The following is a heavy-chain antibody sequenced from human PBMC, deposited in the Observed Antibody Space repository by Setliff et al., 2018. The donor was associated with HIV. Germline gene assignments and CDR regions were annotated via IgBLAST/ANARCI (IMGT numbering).Heavy chain of an antibody. CDR2: IYYRGTP. J-gene: IGHJ4*02. CDR1: GGSINSRGYY. V-gene: IGHV4-39*07. D-gene: IGHD3-22*01. CDR3: ARGALSLTMTKLLSFFDS. Sequence: PSETLSLTCTVSGGSINSRGYYWGWIRQPPGRGLEWIASIYYRGTPYYSPSLKSRVNISIDASKNQFSLNLTSVIAADTAIYFCARGALSLTMTKLLSFFDSWGQGTQVTVSS.